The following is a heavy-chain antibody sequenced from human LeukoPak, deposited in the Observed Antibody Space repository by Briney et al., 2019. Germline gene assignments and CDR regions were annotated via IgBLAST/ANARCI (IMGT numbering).Heavy chain of an antibody. V-gene: IGHV3-21*01. CDR1: GFTFSSYS. J-gene: IGHJ6*02. D-gene: IGHD6-13*01. CDR2: ISSSSSYI. CDR3: ARDKWDSSSWSYYYYGMDV. Sequence: PGGSLRLSCAASGFTFSSYSMNWVRRAPGKGLEWVSSISSSSSYIYYADSVKGRFTTSRDNAKNSLYLQMNSLRAEDTAVYYCARDKWDSSSWSYYYYGMDVWGQGTTVTVSS.